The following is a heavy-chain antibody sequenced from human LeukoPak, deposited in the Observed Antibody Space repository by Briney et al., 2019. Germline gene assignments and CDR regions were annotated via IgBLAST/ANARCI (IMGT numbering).Heavy chain of an antibody. Sequence: SETLSLTCTVSGGSISSYYWSWIRQPAGKGLEWIGRIYTSGSTNYNPSLKSRVTMSVDTSKNQFSLKLSSVTAADMAVYYCARVTAAPYYYYYMDVWGKGTTVTVSS. CDR1: GGSISSYY. V-gene: IGHV4-4*07. CDR2: IYTSGST. D-gene: IGHD2-2*01. CDR3: ARVTAAPYYYYYMDV. J-gene: IGHJ6*03.